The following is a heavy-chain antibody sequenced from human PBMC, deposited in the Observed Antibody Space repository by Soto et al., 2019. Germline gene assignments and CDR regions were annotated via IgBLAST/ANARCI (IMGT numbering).Heavy chain of an antibody. CDR3: AKSRGETSMVRGVISYPYYYYYYYMDV. D-gene: IGHD3-10*01. Sequence: GGSLRLSCAASGFTFSSYAMSWVRQAPGKGLEWVSAISGSGGSTYYADSVKGRFTISRDNSKKTQYLQMNSLRAEDTAVYYCAKSRGETSMVRGVISYPYYYYYYYMDVWGKGTTVTVSS. CDR1: GFTFSSYA. CDR2: ISGSGGST. J-gene: IGHJ6*03. V-gene: IGHV3-23*01.